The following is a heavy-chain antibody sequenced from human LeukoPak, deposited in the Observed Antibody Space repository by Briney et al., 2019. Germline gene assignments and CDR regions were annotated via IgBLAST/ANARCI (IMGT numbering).Heavy chain of an antibody. D-gene: IGHD2-21*01. V-gene: IGHV4-59*01. CDR2: IYSSGST. CDR3: ARAGRGGDNLTPFDY. J-gene: IGHJ4*02. Sequence: SETLSLTCAVSGGSISSYYWSWIRQPPGRGLEWLGYIYSSGSTNYNPSLKSRVTISVDTSKNQFSLKLSSVTAADTAVYYCARAGRGGDNLTPFDYWGQGTLVTVSS. CDR1: GGSISSYY.